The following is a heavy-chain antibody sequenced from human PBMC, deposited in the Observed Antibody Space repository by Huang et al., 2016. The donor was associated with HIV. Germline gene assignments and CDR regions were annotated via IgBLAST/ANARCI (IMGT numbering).Heavy chain of an antibody. D-gene: IGHD3-10*01. CDR3: IKEHGSGSYYNWGYFDC. V-gene: IGHV3-9*01. CDR1: GFTFGDYA. J-gene: IGHJ4*02. Sequence: EVQLVESGGGVVQPGRSLRLSCAASGFTFGDYAMHWVRQGPGKGLEWVSGMSWNRGSMSYADSGTGRFTISIDNAKNSLYLQMTSLRPEDTAFYYCIKEHGSGSYYNWGYFDCWGQGTLVTVSS. CDR2: MSWNRGSM.